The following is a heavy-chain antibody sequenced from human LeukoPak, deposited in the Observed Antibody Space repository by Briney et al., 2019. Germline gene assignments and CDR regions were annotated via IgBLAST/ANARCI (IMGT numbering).Heavy chain of an antibody. CDR1: GFTFSSYA. V-gene: IGHV3-30-3*01. Sequence: GGSLRLSCAASGFTFSSYAMHWVRQAPGKGLEWVAVISYDGSNKYYADSVKGRFTISRDNSKNTLYLQMNSLRAEDTAVYYCARDWGSGVVVTAMVFDYWGQGTLVTVSS. J-gene: IGHJ4*02. D-gene: IGHD2-21*02. CDR3: ARDWGSGVVVTAMVFDY. CDR2: ISYDGSNK.